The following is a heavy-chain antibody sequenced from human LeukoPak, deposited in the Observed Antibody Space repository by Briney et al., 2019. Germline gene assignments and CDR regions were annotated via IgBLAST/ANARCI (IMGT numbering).Heavy chain of an antibody. Sequence: SETLTLTCAVYGGSFSGYYWSWVRQPPGKGLEWIGEINHSGSTNYNPSLKSRVTISVDTSKNQFSLKQSSVTAADTAVYYCARAERQLGFDYWGQGTLVTVSS. V-gene: IGHV4-34*01. D-gene: IGHD1-14*01. J-gene: IGHJ4*02. CDR1: GGSFSGYY. CDR2: INHSGST. CDR3: ARAERQLGFDY.